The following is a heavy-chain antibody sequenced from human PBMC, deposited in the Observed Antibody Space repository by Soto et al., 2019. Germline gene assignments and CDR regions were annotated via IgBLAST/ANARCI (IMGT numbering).Heavy chain of an antibody. CDR1: GGTFSRYA. CDR3: ARAYTEVEVADTGRDYCVGIDV. Sequence: QVQLVQSGAEVKKPGASVKVSCKASGGTFSRYAISWVRQAPGQGLEWMGGIIPIFGTTKYAQKFQGRGMVTADESTSEAYMELSSLRSEDTAVYYCARAYTEVEVADTGRDYCVGIDVWGHGTTVTVSS. CDR2: IIPIFGTT. D-gene: IGHD6-19*01. J-gene: IGHJ6*02. V-gene: IGHV1-69*01.